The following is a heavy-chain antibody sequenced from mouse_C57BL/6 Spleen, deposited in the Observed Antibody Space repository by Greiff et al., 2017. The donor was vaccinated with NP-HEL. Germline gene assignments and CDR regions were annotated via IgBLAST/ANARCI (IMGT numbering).Heavy chain of an antibody. D-gene: IGHD1-1*01. Sequence: QVQLQQPGAELVKPGASVKLSCKASGYTFTSYWMHWVKQRPGQGLEWIGMIHPNSGSTNYNEKFKSKATLTVDKSSSTAYMQLSSLTSEDSAVYYWARDGDTTVVEGAMDYWGQGTSVTVSS. CDR2: IHPNSGST. V-gene: IGHV1-64*01. CDR1: GYTFTSYW. CDR3: ARDGDTTVVEGAMDY. J-gene: IGHJ4*01.